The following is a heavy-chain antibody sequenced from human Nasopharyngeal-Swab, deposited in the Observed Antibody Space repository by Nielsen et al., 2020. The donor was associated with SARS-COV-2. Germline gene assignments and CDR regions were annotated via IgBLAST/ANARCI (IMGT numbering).Heavy chain of an antibody. CDR3: ARGAGGELWLGYYYGMDV. CDR2: INHSRST. Sequence: SETLSLTCAVYGGSFSGYYWSWIRQPPGKGLEWIGEINHSRSTNYNPSLKSRVTISVDTSKNQFSLKLSSVTAADTAVYYCARGAGGELWLGYYYGMDVWGQGTTVTVSS. V-gene: IGHV4-34*01. J-gene: IGHJ6*02. D-gene: IGHD5-18*01. CDR1: GGSFSGYY.